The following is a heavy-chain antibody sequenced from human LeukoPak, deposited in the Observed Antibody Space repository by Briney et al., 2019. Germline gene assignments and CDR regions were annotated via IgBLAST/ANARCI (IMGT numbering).Heavy chain of an antibody. Sequence: SETLSLTCTVSGGSISSGSYYWVWIRQPPGKGLEWIGTIYYSGTTYYNPSLKSRVTISVDTSKNQFSLRLSSVTAADTAVYYCARDPGYSYGWYFDLWGRGTLVTVSS. D-gene: IGHD5-18*01. CDR1: GGSISSGSYY. J-gene: IGHJ2*01. V-gene: IGHV4-39*07. CDR2: IYYSGTT. CDR3: ARDPGYSYGWYFDL.